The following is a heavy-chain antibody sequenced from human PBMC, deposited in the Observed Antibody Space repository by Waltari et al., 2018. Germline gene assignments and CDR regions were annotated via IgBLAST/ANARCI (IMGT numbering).Heavy chain of an antibody. D-gene: IGHD5-12*01. Sequence: QVQLQESGPGLVKPSQTLSLTCTVSGGSISSGGYYWSWIRQHPGKGLEWVAVISYDGSNKYDADSVKGRFTISRDNSKNTLYLQMNSLRAEDTAVYYCAREMIGGDGYNYRYYYYYMDVWGKGTTVTISS. CDR2: ISYDGSNK. J-gene: IGHJ6*03. CDR3: AREMIGGDGYNYRYYYYYMDV. V-gene: IGHV3-30-3*01. CDR1: GGSISSGG.